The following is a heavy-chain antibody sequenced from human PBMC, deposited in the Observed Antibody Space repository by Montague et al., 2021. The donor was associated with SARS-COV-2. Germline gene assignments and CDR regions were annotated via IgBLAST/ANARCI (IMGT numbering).Heavy chain of an antibody. CDR3: ARDTRPNFAYYDILAGDYYYYGIDV. Sequence: TLSLTCTVSGGSINSGSYYWGWIRQAAGKGLEWIGRISTSGNTKYNTSLKSRVTISVDTSQNQFSLKMYSVTAADTAVYYCARDTRPNFAYYDILAGDYYYYGIDVWAKGPRSPSP. CDR1: GGSINSGSYY. D-gene: IGHD3-9*01. J-gene: IGHJ6*02. V-gene: IGHV4-61*02. CDR2: ISTSGNT.